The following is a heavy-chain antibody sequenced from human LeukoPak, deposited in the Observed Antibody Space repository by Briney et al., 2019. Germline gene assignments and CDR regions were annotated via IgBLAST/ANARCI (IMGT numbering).Heavy chain of an antibody. V-gene: IGHV3-48*01. CDR3: ARADTLDY. Sequence: WGSLRLSCAASGFTFSTYSMNWVSQAPGKGLEWVSYINSGSSTIYYADSVKGRFTISRDNAKNSLYLQMNSLRAEDTAVYYCARADTLDYWGQGTLVTVSS. J-gene: IGHJ4*02. CDR2: INSGSSTI. D-gene: IGHD2-15*01. CDR1: GFTFSTYS.